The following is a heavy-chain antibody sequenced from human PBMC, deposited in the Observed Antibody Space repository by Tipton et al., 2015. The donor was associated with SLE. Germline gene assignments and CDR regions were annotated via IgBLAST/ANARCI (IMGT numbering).Heavy chain of an antibody. V-gene: IGHV4-39*07. CDR3: ARVYSGSYYKGFDI. J-gene: IGHJ3*02. D-gene: IGHD1-26*01. CDR2: FYYSGSP. CDR1: GGSVSSSHYY. Sequence: TLSLTCTISGGSVSSSHYYWGWIRQSPGKGLEWIGSFYYSGSPYYNPTLKSRVTISVDTSRIQFSLNLSSATAADTAVYYCARVYSGSYYKGFDIWGQGTMVTVSS.